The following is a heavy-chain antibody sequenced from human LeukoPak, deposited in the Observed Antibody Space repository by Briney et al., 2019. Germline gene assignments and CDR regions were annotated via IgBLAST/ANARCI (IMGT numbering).Heavy chain of an antibody. V-gene: IGHV1-2*02. Sequence: GASVKVSCKASGYTFTGQFLHWVRQAPGQGREWMGWMNPNTGDTNYAQSFQGRLAMTRDTTISTAYMELSRLTSDDTAVYYCASYPRYMSSPPFDYWGQGTLLTVSS. CDR3: ASYPRYMSSPPFDY. J-gene: IGHJ4*02. CDR2: MNPNTGDT. CDR1: GYTFTGQF. D-gene: IGHD3-9*01.